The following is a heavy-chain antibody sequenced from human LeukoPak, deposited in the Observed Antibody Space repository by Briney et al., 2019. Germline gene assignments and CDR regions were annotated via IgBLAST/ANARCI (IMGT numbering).Heavy chain of an antibody. D-gene: IGHD6-13*01. Sequence: GASVKVSCKASGYTFTSYGISWVRQAPGQGLEWMGWISAYNGNTNYAQKLQGRVTMTTDTSTSTAYMELRSLRSDDTAVYYCARYSRALGIAAAGFDPWGQGTLVTVSS. CDR2: ISAYNGNT. J-gene: IGHJ5*02. V-gene: IGHV1-18*01. CDR3: ARYSRALGIAAAGFDP. CDR1: GYTFTSYG.